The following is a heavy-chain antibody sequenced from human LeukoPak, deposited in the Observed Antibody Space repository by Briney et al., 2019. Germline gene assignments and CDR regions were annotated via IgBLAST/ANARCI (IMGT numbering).Heavy chain of an antibody. D-gene: IGHD3-10*01. CDR1: GYTFTSYG. Sequence: VASVKVSCKASGYTFTSYGISWVRQAPGQGLEWMGWISAYNGNTNYAQKLQGRVTMTTDTSTSTAYMELRSLRSDDTAVYYCARTPPHGSGSYYKRDNWFDPWGQGTLVTVSS. CDR2: ISAYNGNT. V-gene: IGHV1-18*01. J-gene: IGHJ5*02. CDR3: ARTPPHGSGSYYKRDNWFDP.